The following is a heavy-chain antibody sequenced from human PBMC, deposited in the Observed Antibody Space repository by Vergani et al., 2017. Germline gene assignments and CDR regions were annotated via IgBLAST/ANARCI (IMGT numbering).Heavy chain of an antibody. J-gene: IGHJ3*01. Sequence: QLVESGGGWVQPGGSLRLSCVVSGFDFSSYIMNWVRQAPGKGLEGVSFVSTGTKSQSYAESVKGRFTISRDSAKNSLYLQMDSLRAEDTAVYYCAREYSSTSGRAFDVWGKGTKVTVSS. CDR2: VSTGTKSQ. CDR3: AREYSSTSGRAFDV. V-gene: IGHV3-48*01. CDR1: GFDFSSYI. D-gene: IGHD2-2*01.